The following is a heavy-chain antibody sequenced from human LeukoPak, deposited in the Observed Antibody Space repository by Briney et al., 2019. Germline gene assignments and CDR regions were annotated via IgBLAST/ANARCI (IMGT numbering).Heavy chain of an antibody. CDR2: INTNTGNP. J-gene: IGHJ5*02. V-gene: IGHV7-4-1*02. D-gene: IGHD3-3*01. CDR3: ARERYYDFWSGYYSFDP. Sequence: ASVKVSCKASGYTFTSYTMNWVRQAPGQGLEWMGWINTNTGNPTYAQGFTGRFVFSLDTSISTAYLQISSLKAEDTAVYYCARERYYDFWSGYYSFDPWGQGTLVTVSS. CDR1: GYTFTSYT.